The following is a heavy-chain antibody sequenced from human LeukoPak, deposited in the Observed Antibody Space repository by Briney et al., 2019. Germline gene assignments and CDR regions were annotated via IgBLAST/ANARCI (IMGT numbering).Heavy chain of an antibody. D-gene: IGHD3-22*01. Sequence: GGSLRLSCAASGFTFSDYYMSWIRQAPGKGLEWVSYISSSGSTIYYADSVKGRFTISRDNAKNSLYLQMSSLRAEDTAVYYCARAYYDSSCYDYWGQGTLVTVSS. CDR3: ARAYYDSSCYDY. V-gene: IGHV3-11*04. CDR2: ISSSGSTI. J-gene: IGHJ4*02. CDR1: GFTFSDYY.